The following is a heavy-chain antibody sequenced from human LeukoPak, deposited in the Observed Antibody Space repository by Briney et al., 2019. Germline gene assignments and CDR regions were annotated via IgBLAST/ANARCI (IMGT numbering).Heavy chain of an antibody. D-gene: IGHD6-6*01. CDR2: ISGSGGGT. CDR1: GFTFTNYA. CDR3: ARARGYYYGMDV. V-gene: IGHV3-23*01. J-gene: IGHJ6*02. Sequence: PGGSLRLSCAASGFTFTNYAMNWVRQAPGKGLEWVSAISGSGGGTYYADSVKGRFTISRDNARNSLYLQMNSLRAEDTALYYCARARGYYYGMDVWGQGTTVTVSS.